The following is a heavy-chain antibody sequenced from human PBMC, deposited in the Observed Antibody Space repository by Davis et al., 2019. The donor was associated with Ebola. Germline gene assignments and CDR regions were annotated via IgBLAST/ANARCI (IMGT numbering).Heavy chain of an antibody. D-gene: IGHD3-10*01. J-gene: IGHJ4*02. V-gene: IGHV1-2*05. CDR3: ARLSFGEVGFDY. Sequence: ASVKVSYKASGGTFSSYTISWVRQAPGQGLEWMGRINPYSGGTNYAQKFQGRVTMTRDTSTSTVYMELSRLTSDDTGVYYCARLSFGEVGFDYWGQGTLVTVSS. CDR2: INPYSGGT. CDR1: GGTFSSYT.